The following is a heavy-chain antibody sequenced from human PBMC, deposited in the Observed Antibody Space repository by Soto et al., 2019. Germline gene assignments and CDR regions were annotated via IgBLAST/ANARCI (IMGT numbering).Heavy chain of an antibody. CDR2: MNPNSGNT. CDR3: ARDYYDSSGYYSAFYYYYGMDV. D-gene: IGHD3-22*01. Sequence: VASVKVSCKASGYTFTSYDINWVLQATGQGLEWMGWMNPNSGNTGYAQKFQGRVTMTRNTSISTAYMELSSLRSEDTAVYYCARDYYDSSGYYSAFYYYYGMDVWGQGTTVTVS. CDR1: GYTFTSYD. J-gene: IGHJ6*02. V-gene: IGHV1-8*01.